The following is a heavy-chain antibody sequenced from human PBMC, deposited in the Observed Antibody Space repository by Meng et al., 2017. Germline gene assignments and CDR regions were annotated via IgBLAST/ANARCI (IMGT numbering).Heavy chain of an antibody. V-gene: IGHV4-34*01. CDR2: INHSGST. D-gene: IGHD6-6*01. Sequence: VHLQQCGAGLLQPSETLSLTCAVYGGAFSGYYWSWIRQPPGKGLEWIGEINHSGSTNYNPSLKSRVTISVDTSKNQFSLKLSSVTAADTAVYYCARRRGGSSDWFDPWGQGTLVTVSS. CDR3: ARRRGGSSDWFDP. J-gene: IGHJ5*02. CDR1: GGAFSGYY.